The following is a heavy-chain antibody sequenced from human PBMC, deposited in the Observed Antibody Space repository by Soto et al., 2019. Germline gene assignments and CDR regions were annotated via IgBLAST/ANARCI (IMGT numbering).Heavy chain of an antibody. V-gene: IGHV4-61*08. CDR1: GASVSTEGYY. J-gene: IGHJ6*02. Sequence: PSETLSLTCTVSGASVSTEGYYCSWIRQPPGKGREWIGYIYYSVSTNYNPSLKSRVTTSVDTSKNQFSLKISSVTAADTAVYYGALLNGLVPVAHTYYHRMDVWGQATSATV. CDR2: IYYSVST. D-gene: IGHD6-19*01. CDR3: ALLNGLVPVAHTYYHRMDV.